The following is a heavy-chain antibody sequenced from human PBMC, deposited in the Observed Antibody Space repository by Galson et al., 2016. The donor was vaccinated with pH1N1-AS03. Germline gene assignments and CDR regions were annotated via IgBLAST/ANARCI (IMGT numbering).Heavy chain of an antibody. J-gene: IGHJ6*02. D-gene: IGHD6-13*01. CDR3: ARFRSSWTFYYGLDV. Sequence: ETLSLTCTVSGASLSGYYWSWVRQSPGKGMEWIGHIYYSGGTNYNPSLKSRVTISVDTSKNQFSLKLSSVTAADTAVYYCARFRSSWTFYYGLDVWGQGTTVTVSS. CDR2: IYYSGGT. CDR1: GASLSGYY. V-gene: IGHV4-59*01.